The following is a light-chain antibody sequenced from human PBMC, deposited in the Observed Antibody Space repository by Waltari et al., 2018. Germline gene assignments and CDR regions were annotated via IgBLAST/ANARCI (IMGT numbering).Light chain of an antibody. Sequence: DIVMTQTPLSLSVTPGQPASIPCKSSQSPLTSDGKTHLFGYQQKPGQSPQLLIYEVSRRFSGVPDRFSGGGSGTDFTLTINGLQPEDAAVYFCHQYYLTPWTFGQGTKLEIK. J-gene: IGKJ1*01. V-gene: IGKV2-29*02. CDR1: QSPLTSDGKTH. CDR2: EVS. CDR3: HQYYLTPWT.